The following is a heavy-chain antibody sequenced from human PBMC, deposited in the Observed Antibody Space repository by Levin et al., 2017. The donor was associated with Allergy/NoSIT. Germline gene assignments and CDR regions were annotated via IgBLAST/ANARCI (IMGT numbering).Heavy chain of an antibody. CDR2: IRPDGSET. Sequence: GGSLRLSCAASGVTLGDCWMSWVRQAPGKGLEWVANIRPDGSETYYVDSVKGRFTISRDNAKNSLYLQMNSLRAEDTAVYYCARDEHYGWSTWGQGTLVTVSS. J-gene: IGHJ4*02. CDR1: GVTLGDCW. V-gene: IGHV3-7*01. D-gene: IGHD6-19*01. CDR3: ARDEHYGWST.